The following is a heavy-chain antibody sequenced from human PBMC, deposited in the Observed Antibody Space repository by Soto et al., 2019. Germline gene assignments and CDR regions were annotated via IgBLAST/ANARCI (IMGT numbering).Heavy chain of an antibody. Sequence: GGSLRLSCAASGFTFSTYWMHWVRQAPGKGLVWVSRINYDGSSTDYADSVKGRFTISRDNAKNTLYLQMNTLAAEDTAVYYCTRGPRPTSVGTGAYWGQGTLVTVSS. D-gene: IGHD3-10*01. CDR3: TRGPRPTSVGTGAY. V-gene: IGHV3-74*01. CDR1: GFTFSTYW. CDR2: INYDGSST. J-gene: IGHJ4*02.